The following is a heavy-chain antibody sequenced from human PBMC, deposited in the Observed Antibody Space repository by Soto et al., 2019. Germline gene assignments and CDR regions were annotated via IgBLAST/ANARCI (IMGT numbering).Heavy chain of an antibody. D-gene: IGHD4-17*01. CDR2: IYWDDDK. J-gene: IGHJ3*02. CDR1: GFSLSISGVR. Sequence: QITLKESGPPLVKPTQTVTLTCTFSGFSLSISGVRVGWIRQPPGKALEWLGLIYWDDDKRYSPSLKSRLTLNKDTSKNQVVLTMTNMDPLDTATYYCARRIHGDSDAFDIWGQGKMVTGSS. V-gene: IGHV2-5*02. CDR3: ARRIHGDSDAFDI.